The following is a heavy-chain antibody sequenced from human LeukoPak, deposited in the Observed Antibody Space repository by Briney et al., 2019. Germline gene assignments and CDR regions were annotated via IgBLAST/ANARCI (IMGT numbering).Heavy chain of an antibody. J-gene: IGHJ6*02. V-gene: IGHV4-59*01. CDR3: ARDGEHGMDV. D-gene: IGHD2-21*01. CDR2: IYYSGST. Sequence: SETLSLTCTVSGGSISSYYWSWIRQPPGKGLEWIGYIYYSGSTNYNPSLKSRVTISVDTSKNQSSLKLSSVTAADTAVYYCARDGEHGMDVWGQGTTVTVSS. CDR1: GGSISSYY.